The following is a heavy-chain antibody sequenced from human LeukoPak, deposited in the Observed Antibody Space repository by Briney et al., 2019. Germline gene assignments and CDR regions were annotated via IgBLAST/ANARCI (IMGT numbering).Heavy chain of an antibody. CDR3: ASGPLGYCSGGSCYRGSWFDP. J-gene: IGHJ5*02. V-gene: IGHV4-30-4*01. CDR1: GGSISSGDYY. CDR2: IYYSGST. D-gene: IGHD2-15*01. Sequence: PSETLSLTCTVSGGSISSGDYYWSWIRQPPGKGLEWIGYIYYSGSTYYNPSLKSRVTISVDTSKNQFSLKLSSVTAADTAVYYCASGPLGYCSGGSCYRGSWFDPWGQGTLVTVSS.